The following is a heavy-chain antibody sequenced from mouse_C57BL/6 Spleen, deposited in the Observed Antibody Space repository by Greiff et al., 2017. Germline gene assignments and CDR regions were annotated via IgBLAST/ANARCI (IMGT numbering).Heavy chain of an antibody. CDR3: ARRDTTPHFDY. Sequence: QVQLQQSGAELARPGASVKLSCKASGYTFTSYGISWVKQRTGQGLEWIGEIYPRSGNTYYNEKFKGKATLTADKSSSTAYMELRSLTSEDSAVYFCARRDTTPHFDYWGQGTTLTVSS. CDR2: IYPRSGNT. CDR1: GYTFTSYG. V-gene: IGHV1-81*01. D-gene: IGHD1-1*01. J-gene: IGHJ2*01.